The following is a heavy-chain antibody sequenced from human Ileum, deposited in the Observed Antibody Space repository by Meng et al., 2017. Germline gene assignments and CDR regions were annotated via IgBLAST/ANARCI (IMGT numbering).Heavy chain of an antibody. V-gene: IGHV4-4*02. CDR2: IFHTGST. J-gene: IGHJ4*02. CDR3: ATNKNKKIDY. CDR1: GDSISSSNW. Sequence: QGRRQESGPGLVEPSGTLSLTCVVSGDSISSSNWWNWVRQPPGKGLEWIGEIFHTGSTNYNPSLKSRVTISADKSKNQFPLNLSSVTAADTAVYYCATNKNKKIDYWGQGTLVTVSS. D-gene: IGHD2/OR15-2a*01.